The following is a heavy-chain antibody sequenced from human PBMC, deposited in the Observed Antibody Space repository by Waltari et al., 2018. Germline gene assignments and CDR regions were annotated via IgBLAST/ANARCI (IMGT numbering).Heavy chain of an antibody. CDR3: AKTGSGYDLPPTLFDY. J-gene: IGHJ4*02. D-gene: IGHD5-12*01. V-gene: IGHV3-23*04. Sequence: EVQLVESGGGLVQPGGSLRLSCAASGFTFSSYAMSWVRQAPGKGLEWVSAISGSGGSTYYADSVKGRFTISRDNSKNTLYLQMNSLRAEDTAVYYCAKTGSGYDLPPTLFDYWGQGTLVTVSS. CDR2: ISGSGGST. CDR1: GFTFSSYA.